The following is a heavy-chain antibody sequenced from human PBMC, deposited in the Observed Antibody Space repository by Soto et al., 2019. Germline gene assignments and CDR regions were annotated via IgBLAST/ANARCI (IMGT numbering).Heavy chain of an antibody. J-gene: IGHJ5*02. CDR3: ARAPSRYITSSKWCDT. CDR1: GYTFTDYY. V-gene: IGHV1-2*02. CDR2: INSNTGGK. Sequence: QVQLVQSGAEVKKPGASVKVSCKASGYTFTDYYMHWVRQAPGQGLEWMGWINSNTGGKNYAQKFQGRVTMTSDTSITTVYMELTRLNSDDKDVYDGARAPSRYITSSKWCDTWGQGALVPVSS. D-gene: IGHD6-6*01.